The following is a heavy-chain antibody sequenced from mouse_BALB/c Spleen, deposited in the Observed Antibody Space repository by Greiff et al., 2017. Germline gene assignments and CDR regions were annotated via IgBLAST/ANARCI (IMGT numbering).Heavy chain of an antibody. Sequence: VQLQESGAELVRPGASVTLSCKASGYTFTDYEMHWVKQTPVHGLEWIGAIDPETGGTACNQKFKGKATLTADKSSSTAYMELRSLTSEDSAVYYCARDYDYGRFAYWGQGTLVTVSA. D-gene: IGHD2-4*01. J-gene: IGHJ3*01. CDR3: ARDYDYGRFAY. V-gene: IGHV1-15*01. CDR1: GYTFTDYE. CDR2: IDPETGGT.